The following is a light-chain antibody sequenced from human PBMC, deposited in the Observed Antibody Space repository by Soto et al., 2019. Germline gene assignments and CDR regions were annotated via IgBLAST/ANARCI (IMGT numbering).Light chain of an antibody. CDR3: CSYAGGFTWV. V-gene: IGLV2-11*01. J-gene: IGLJ3*02. CDR2: DVS. CDR1: SSDIGGSNY. Sequence: QSALTQPRSVSGSPGQSVTISCTGTSSDIGGSNYVSWYQHHPGKAPKLMIYDVSKRPSGVPDRFSGSKSGNTASLTISGLQAEDEAYYYCCSYAGGFTWVFGGGTKLTVL.